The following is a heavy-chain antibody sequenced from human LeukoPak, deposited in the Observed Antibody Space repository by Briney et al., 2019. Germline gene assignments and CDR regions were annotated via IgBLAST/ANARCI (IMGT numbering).Heavy chain of an antibody. D-gene: IGHD3-10*02. V-gene: IGHV1-8*01. CDR1: GYTFTSYD. Sequence: PLASVTVSCKASGYTFTSYDINWVRQATGQGLEWMGWMNPNSGNTGYAQKFQGRVTMTRNTSISTAYMELSSLRSEDTAVYYCARAPVFPDAFDIWGQGTMVTVSS. CDR3: ARAPVFPDAFDI. CDR2: MNPNSGNT. J-gene: IGHJ3*02.